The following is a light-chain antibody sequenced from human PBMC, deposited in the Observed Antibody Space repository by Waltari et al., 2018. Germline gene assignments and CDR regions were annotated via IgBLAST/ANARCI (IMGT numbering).Light chain of an antibody. J-gene: IGLJ2*01. Sequence: QSVLTQPPSVSGAPGQRVSISCTGTRSHLGAVYELPWYQQHPGKAPKLLIYGTSTRPPGVPDRFFGSQSGTSASLAITALQAEDEAEYYCQSYDTSLSVVFGGGTKLTVL. CDR3: QSYDTSLSVV. CDR2: GTS. V-gene: IGLV1-40*01. CDR1: RSHLGAVYE.